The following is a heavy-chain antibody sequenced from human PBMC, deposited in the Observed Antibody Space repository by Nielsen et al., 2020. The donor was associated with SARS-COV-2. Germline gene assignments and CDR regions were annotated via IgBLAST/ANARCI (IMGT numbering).Heavy chain of an antibody. Sequence: GESLKISCTGSGFTFGDFAMSWFRQTPGKGLEWVGFIRSNTFGGTTKYAASVKGRFTISRDDSKSIAYLQMNSLKSEDTAVYHCARFPYCGGDCPGSWFDPWGQGTLVTVSS. D-gene: IGHD2-21*02. CDR1: GFTFGDFA. CDR3: ARFPYCGGDCPGSWFDP. J-gene: IGHJ5*02. CDR2: IRSNTFGGTT. V-gene: IGHV3-49*03.